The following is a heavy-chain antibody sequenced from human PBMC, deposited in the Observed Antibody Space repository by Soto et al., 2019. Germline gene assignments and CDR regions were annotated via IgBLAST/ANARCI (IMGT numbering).Heavy chain of an antibody. Sequence: AASVKVSCKASGGTFSSYAISWVRQAPGQGLEWMGGISPIFGTANYAQKFQGRVTITADKSTSTAYMELSSLRSEDTAVYYCARDFLGDSGYCCQGPLVTVSS. J-gene: IGHJ4*02. D-gene: IGHD2-21*01. V-gene: IGHV1-69*06. CDR1: GGTFSSYA. CDR3: ARDFLGDSGY. CDR2: ISPIFGTA.